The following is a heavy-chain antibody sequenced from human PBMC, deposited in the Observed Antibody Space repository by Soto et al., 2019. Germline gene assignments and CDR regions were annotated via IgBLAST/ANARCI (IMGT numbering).Heavy chain of an antibody. V-gene: IGHV4-31*03. CDR2: IYYSGST. Sequence: SETLSLTCTVSGGSIRRSDYYWSWVRQLPGRGLEWIAYIYYSGSTFYNPSLMSRLAISVDTSRNQFSLSLTSVTAADTAVYYCARLESVARSLGYFDYWGQGIRVTVSS. J-gene: IGHJ4*02. D-gene: IGHD7-27*01. CDR3: ARLESVARSLGYFDY. CDR1: GGSIRRSDYY.